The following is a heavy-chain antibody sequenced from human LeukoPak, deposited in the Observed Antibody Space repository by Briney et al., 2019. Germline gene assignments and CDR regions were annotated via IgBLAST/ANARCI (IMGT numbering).Heavy chain of an antibody. CDR1: GYTFTSYD. J-gene: IGHJ6*03. CDR2: MNPNSGNT. CDR3: ARASTLWAYYYYMDV. V-gene: IGHV1-8*01. D-gene: IGHD2/OR15-2a*01. Sequence: ASVKVSCKASGYTFTSYDINWVRQATGQGLEWMGWMNPNSGNTGYAQKFQGRVTMTRNTSISTAYTELSSLRSEDTAVYYCARASTLWAYYYYMDVWGKGTTVTISS.